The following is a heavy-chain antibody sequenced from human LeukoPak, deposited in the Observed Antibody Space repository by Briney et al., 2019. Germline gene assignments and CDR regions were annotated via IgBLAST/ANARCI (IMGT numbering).Heavy chain of an antibody. CDR1: GFTFSSYA. CDR2: ISYDGSNK. D-gene: IGHD2-21*02. V-gene: IGHV3-30-3*01. Sequence: GGSLRLSCAASGFTFSSYAMHWVRQAPGKGLERVAVISYDGSNKYYADSVKGRFTFSRDNSKNTLYLQMNSLRAEDTAVYYCARDSSAYCGGDCYSYFDYWGQGTLVSVSS. J-gene: IGHJ4*02. CDR3: ARDSSAYCGGDCYSYFDY.